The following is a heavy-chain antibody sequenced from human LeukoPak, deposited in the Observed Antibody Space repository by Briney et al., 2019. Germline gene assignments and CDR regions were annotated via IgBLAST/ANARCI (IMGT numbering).Heavy chain of an antibody. V-gene: IGHV6-1*01. D-gene: IGHD3-10*01. CDR3: AREPMVRGVRRFWFDP. CDR1: GDSVSSNSAA. CDR2: TYYRAKWYN. Sequence: SQTLSLTCAISGDSVSSNSAAWNWIRQSPSRGLEWLGRTYYRAKWYNDYEVSVKSRITINPDTSKNQFSLQLNSVTPEDTAVYYCAREPMVRGVRRFWFDPWGQGTLVTVSS. J-gene: IGHJ5*02.